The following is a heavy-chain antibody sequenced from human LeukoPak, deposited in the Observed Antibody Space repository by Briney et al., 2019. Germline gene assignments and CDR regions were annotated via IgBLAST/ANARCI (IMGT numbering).Heavy chain of an antibody. CDR1: GYTLTELS. V-gene: IGHV1-24*01. Sequence: ASVRVSCKVSGYTLTELSMHWVRQGPGKGLEWMGGFDPEDGETIYAQKFQGRVTMTEDTSTDTAYMELSSLRSEDTAVYYCATGPNYYDSSGYYYLGYWGQGTLVTVSS. D-gene: IGHD3-22*01. CDR3: ATGPNYYDSSGYYYLGY. J-gene: IGHJ4*02. CDR2: FDPEDGET.